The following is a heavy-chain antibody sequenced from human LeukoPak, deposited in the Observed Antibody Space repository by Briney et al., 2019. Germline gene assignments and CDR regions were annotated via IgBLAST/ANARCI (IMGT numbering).Heavy chain of an antibody. D-gene: IGHD2-15*01. J-gene: IGHJ4*02. CDR3: AIDRHCSGGSCSRL. V-gene: IGHV3-53*01. Sequence: GGSLSLCCAAAARSVRSNYMECCRQAPGKGLEWVSLIYSGGSTYYADSVKGRFTISRDNPKNTVYLQMNNLRAEDTPVFYCAIDRHCSGGSCSRLWGQGTLVTVSS. CDR1: ARSVRSNY. CDR2: IYSGGST.